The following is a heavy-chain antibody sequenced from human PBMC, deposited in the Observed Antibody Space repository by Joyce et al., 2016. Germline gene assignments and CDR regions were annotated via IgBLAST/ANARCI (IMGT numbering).Heavy chain of an antibody. CDR2: ISNDGRNT. V-gene: IGHV3-30*04. D-gene: IGHD3-3*01. Sequence: QVQLVESGGGVVQPGRSLRLSCAASGFTFNIYAMFWVRQAPGKWLEWVAVISNDGRNTYYADSVKGRITISRDNSKNTVSLQMNSLRTEDTAVYYCARDINDSWNGYLGYYGMDVWGQGTTVTVSS. J-gene: IGHJ6*02. CDR1: GFTFNIYA. CDR3: ARDINDSWNGYLGYYGMDV.